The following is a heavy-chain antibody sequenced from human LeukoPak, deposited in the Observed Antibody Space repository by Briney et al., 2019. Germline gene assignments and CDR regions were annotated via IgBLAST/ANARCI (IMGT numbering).Heavy chain of an antibody. CDR2: ISSSGSTI. Sequence: RSGGSLRLSCAASGFTFSSYSMNWVRQAPGKGLEWVSYISSSGSTIYYADSVKGRFTISRDKAKNTLYLQMNSLRDEGTAVYYCARGAGYSSSWSDYWGQGTLVTVSS. CDR3: ARGAGYSSSWSDY. V-gene: IGHV3-48*02. CDR1: GFTFSSYS. J-gene: IGHJ4*02. D-gene: IGHD6-13*01.